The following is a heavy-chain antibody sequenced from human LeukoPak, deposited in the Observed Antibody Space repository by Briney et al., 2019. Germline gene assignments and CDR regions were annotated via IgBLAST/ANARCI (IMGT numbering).Heavy chain of an antibody. D-gene: IGHD3-10*01. CDR1: GFTVSSNY. Sequence: GGSLRLSCAASGFTVSSNYMSWVRQAPGKGLEWVSVIYSGGSTYYADSVEGRFTISRDNSKNTLYLQMNSLRAEDTTVSYCARDAMYYYGSGRYNWGQGTLVTVSS. V-gene: IGHV3-66*02. CDR2: IYSGGST. J-gene: IGHJ4*02. CDR3: ARDAMYYYGSGRYN.